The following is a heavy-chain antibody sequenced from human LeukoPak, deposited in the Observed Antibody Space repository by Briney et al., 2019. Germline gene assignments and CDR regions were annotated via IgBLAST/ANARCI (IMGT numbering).Heavy chain of an antibody. V-gene: IGHV4-39*07. CDR3: ARGWQQRVFDY. J-gene: IGHJ4*02. D-gene: IGHD6-13*01. CDR1: GGSISSSSYY. Sequence: SETLSLTCTVSGGSISSSSYYWGWIRQPPGKGLEWIGSIYYSGSTYYNPSLKSRVTISVDTSKNQFSLKLSSVTAADTAVYYCARGWQQRVFDYWGQGTLVTVSS. CDR2: IYYSGST.